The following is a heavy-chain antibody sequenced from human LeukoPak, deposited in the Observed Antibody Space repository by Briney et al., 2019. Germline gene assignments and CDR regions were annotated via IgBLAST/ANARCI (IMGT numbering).Heavy chain of an antibody. CDR2: IYYSGST. Sequence: PSETLSLTCTVSGGSISSGGYYWSWIRQHPGKGLEWIGYIYYSGSTYYNPSLKSRVTISVDTSKNQFSLKLSSVTAADTAVYYCARLYFDSTYYFDYWGQGTLVTVSS. CDR3: ARLYFDSTYYFDY. CDR1: GGSISSGGYY. V-gene: IGHV4-31*03. D-gene: IGHD3-9*01. J-gene: IGHJ4*02.